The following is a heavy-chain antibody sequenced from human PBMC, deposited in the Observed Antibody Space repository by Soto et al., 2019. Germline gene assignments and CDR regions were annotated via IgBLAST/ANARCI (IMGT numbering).Heavy chain of an antibody. CDR3: ARDESVAYCSGGSCNGYYYMDV. Sequence: GGSLRLSCAAAGFQFSSHGRSWIRQAPGKGLEWVSSISSSSSYIYYADSVKGRFTISRDNAKNSLYLQMNSLRAEDTAVYYCARDESVAYCSGGSCNGYYYMDVLGKGTTVTVSS. J-gene: IGHJ6*03. V-gene: IGHV3-21*01. CDR2: ISSSSSYI. CDR1: GFQFSSHG. D-gene: IGHD2-15*01.